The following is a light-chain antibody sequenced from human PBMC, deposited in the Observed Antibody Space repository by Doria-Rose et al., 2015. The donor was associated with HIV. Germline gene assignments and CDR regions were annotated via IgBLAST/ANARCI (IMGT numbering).Light chain of an antibody. CDR2: AAS. Sequence: IRMTQSPSSFSASTGDRVTITCRASRGISSYLAWYQQKPGKAPNLLIYAASTLQSGVPSRFGGSGSGTDFTLTISCLQSEDFATYYCQQYCSYPRAFGQGTRLEIK. CDR1: RGISSY. V-gene: IGKV1-8*01. J-gene: IGKJ5*01. CDR3: QQYCSYPRA.